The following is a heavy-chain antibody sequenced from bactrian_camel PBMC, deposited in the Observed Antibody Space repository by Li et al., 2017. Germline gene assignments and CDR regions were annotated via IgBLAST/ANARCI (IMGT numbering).Heavy chain of an antibody. Sequence: HVQLVESGGGLVQPGGSLRPSCLASGFTLSDYWMHWVRQAPGKGLEWVSYIQIDGSSTSYADSVKGRFTISRDNAKTTVYLQMNSLKPEDTALYYCVRDYGNYDWTLGSWGQGTQVTV. CDR1: GFTLSDYW. CDR3: VRDYGNYDWTLGS. J-gene: IGHJ4*01. D-gene: IGHD4*01. V-gene: IGHV3S1*01. CDR2: IQIDGSST.